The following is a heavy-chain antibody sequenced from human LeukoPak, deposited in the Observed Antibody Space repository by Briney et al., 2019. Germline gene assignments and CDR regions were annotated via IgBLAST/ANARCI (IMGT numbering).Heavy chain of an antibody. V-gene: IGHV3-23*01. Sequence: GGSLRLSCAASGFAFSSYAMSWVRQAPGKGLEWVSAISGSGGSTYYADSVKGRFTISRDNSKNTLYLQMNSLRAEDTAVYYCAKELIDYGDYPNEVFDYWGQGTLVTVSS. D-gene: IGHD4-17*01. CDR1: GFAFSSYA. CDR2: ISGSGGST. CDR3: AKELIDYGDYPNEVFDY. J-gene: IGHJ4*02.